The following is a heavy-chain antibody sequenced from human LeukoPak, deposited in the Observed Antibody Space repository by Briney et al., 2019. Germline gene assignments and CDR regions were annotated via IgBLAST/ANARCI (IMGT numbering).Heavy chain of an antibody. D-gene: IGHD6-19*01. CDR3: ARQTLHSSGWYGAPPYMDV. Sequence: KPSETLSLTCTVSGGSISSSSYYWGWIRQPPGKGLEWIGSIYYSGSTYYNPSLKSRVTISLDTSKNQFSLKLSSVTAADTAVYYCARQTLHSSGWYGAPPYMDVWGKGTTVTISS. CDR1: GGSISSSSYY. CDR2: IYYSGST. J-gene: IGHJ6*03. V-gene: IGHV4-39*01.